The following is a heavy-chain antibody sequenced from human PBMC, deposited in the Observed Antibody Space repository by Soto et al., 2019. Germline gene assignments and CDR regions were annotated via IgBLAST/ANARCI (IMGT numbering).Heavy chain of an antibody. D-gene: IGHD3-3*01. J-gene: IGHJ4*02. CDR3: ASQAPFGVVKSFDY. CDR2: IYYTGST. V-gene: IGHV4-59*01. Sequence: PSETLSLTCTVSGGSISSYFWSWIRQPPGKGLEWIGNIYYTGSTNYIPSLKSRVTISLDTSKNQVSLKLSSVTAADTAVYYCASQAPFGVVKSFDYWGQGTLVTVSS. CDR1: GGSISSYF.